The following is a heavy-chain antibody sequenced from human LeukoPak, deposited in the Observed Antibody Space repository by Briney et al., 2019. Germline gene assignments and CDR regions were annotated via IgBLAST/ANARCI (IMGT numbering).Heavy chain of an antibody. Sequence: PGGSLRLSCAASGFIFSSYDMSWVRQAPGKGLEWVSGISGSGGSTYYADSVKGRFTISRDNSKNTLYLQMNSLRAEDTAVYYCAKGGDDTPYAFDIWGQGTMVTVSS. V-gene: IGHV3-23*01. J-gene: IGHJ3*02. CDR1: GFIFSSYD. CDR2: ISGSGGST. D-gene: IGHD2-21*02. CDR3: AKGGDDTPYAFDI.